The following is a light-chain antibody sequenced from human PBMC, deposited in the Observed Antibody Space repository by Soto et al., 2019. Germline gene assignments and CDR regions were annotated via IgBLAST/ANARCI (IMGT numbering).Light chain of an antibody. Sequence: EIVLTQSPGTLSLSPGERATLSCRASQSVSSSYLAWYQQKPGQPPRLLIYATSSRATGIPDRFSGSGSGTDFTITISRLEPEDFAVYYCQQYDNSLYTFGQGTKLEIK. V-gene: IGKV3-20*01. CDR2: ATS. CDR1: QSVSSSY. CDR3: QQYDNSLYT. J-gene: IGKJ2*01.